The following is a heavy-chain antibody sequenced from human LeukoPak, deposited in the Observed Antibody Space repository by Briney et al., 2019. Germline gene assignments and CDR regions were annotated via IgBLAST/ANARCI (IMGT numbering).Heavy chain of an antibody. Sequence: GGSLRLSCVASGYTFSSYSINWVRQAPGKGLEWVSSISVRSNYIYYADSVRGRFSISRDDARDSLYLQMNSLRAEDTAVYYCVRLRRNSDTSGFYYYYDFWGQGALVTVSS. J-gene: IGHJ4*02. CDR2: ISVRSNYI. V-gene: IGHV3-21*01. CDR3: VRLRRNSDTSGFYYYYDF. CDR1: GYTFSSYS. D-gene: IGHD3-22*01.